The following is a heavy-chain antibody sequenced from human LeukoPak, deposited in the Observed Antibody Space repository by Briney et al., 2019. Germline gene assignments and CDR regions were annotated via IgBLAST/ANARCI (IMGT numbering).Heavy chain of an antibody. CDR3: ARDSSYSNSPNPPPLDY. J-gene: IGHJ4*02. V-gene: IGHV6-1*01. CDR1: GDSVSSNSAA. Sequence: SQTLSLTCAISGDSVSSNSAAWNWIRQSPSRGLEWLGRTYYRSKWYNDYAVSVKSRITINPDTSKNQFSLKLTSVTAADTAVYYCARDSSYSNSPNPPPLDYWGQGTLVTVSS. CDR2: TYYRSKWYN. D-gene: IGHD2/OR15-2a*01.